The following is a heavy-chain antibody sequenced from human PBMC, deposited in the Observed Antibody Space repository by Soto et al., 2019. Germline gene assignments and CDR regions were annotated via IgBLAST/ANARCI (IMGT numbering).Heavy chain of an antibody. D-gene: IGHD3-22*01. V-gene: IGHV3-53*04. CDR2: IYTDDST. Sequence: GGSLRLSCAASGFTVSSNYMSWVRQTPGKGLEWLSVIYTDDSTYYADSVKGRFTISRRNSKNTLYLQMNSLRAEDTAVYYCTSGTSGSSGXLYWGQGTLVTVSS. CDR3: TSGTSGSSGXLY. J-gene: IGHJ4*02. CDR1: GFTVSSNY.